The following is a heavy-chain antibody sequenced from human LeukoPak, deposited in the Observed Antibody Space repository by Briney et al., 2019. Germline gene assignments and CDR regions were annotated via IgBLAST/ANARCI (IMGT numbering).Heavy chain of an antibody. Sequence: PGGSLRLSCAASGFTFSNYWMSWVRQAPGKGLVWVSRIITICGSTSYADSVKGRFTISRDKAKNTLYLQMNSLRPEDTAVYYCAGEYCYCFDFRVQGTMVTVSS. CDR2: IITICGST. J-gene: IGHJ4*02. V-gene: IGHV3-74*01. D-gene: IGHD2-8*02. CDR3: AGEYCYCFDF. CDR1: GFTFSNYW.